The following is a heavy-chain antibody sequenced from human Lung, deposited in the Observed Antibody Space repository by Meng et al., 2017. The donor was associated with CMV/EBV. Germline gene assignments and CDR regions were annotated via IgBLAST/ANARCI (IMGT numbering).Heavy chain of an antibody. Sequence: GESXKISCAASGFTFSSYWMHWFRQAPGKGLVWVSRINSDGSSTSYADSVKGRFTISRDNAKHTLYLQMNSLRAEETAVYYCAREGYCSRTSCLYYYYYGMDVXGQGXTVTVSS. J-gene: IGHJ6*02. CDR3: AREGYCSRTSCLYYYYYGMDV. V-gene: IGHV3-74*01. D-gene: IGHD2-2*01. CDR2: INSDGSST. CDR1: GFTFSSYW.